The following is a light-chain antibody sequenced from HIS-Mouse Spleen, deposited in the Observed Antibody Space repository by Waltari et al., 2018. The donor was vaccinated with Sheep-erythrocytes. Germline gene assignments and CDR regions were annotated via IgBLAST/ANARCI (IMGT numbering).Light chain of an antibody. V-gene: IGLV2-11*01. Sequence: QSALTQPPSASGSPGQSVTISCTGTSSDVGGYNYVSWYQPHPGKAPKLMIYDVSKRPSGVPDRFSGSKSGNTASLTISGLQAEDEADYYCCSYAGSYTFLFGGGTKLTVL. CDR1: SSDVGGYNY. CDR3: CSYAGSYTFL. J-gene: IGLJ2*01. CDR2: DVS.